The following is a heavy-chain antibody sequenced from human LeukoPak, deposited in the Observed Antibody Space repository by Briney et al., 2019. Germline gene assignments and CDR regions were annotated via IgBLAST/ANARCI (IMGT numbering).Heavy chain of an antibody. D-gene: IGHD5-12*01. CDR1: GGSISSSNW. CDR3: ARAQNSGYAWAAFDI. J-gene: IGHJ3*02. Sequence: RPSETLSLTCAVSGGSISSSNWWSWVRQPPGKGLEWIGEIYHSGSTYHNPSLKSRVTISVDTSKNQFSLNLSSVTAADTAVYYCARAQNSGYAWAAFDIWGQGTMVTVSS. CDR2: IYHSGST. V-gene: IGHV4-4*02.